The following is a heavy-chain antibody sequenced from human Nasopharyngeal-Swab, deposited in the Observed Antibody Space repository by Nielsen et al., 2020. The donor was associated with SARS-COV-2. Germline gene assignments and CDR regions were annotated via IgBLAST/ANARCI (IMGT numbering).Heavy chain of an antibody. CDR1: GGSISSSSYY. J-gene: IGHJ4*02. CDR2: IYYSGST. Sequence: LRLSCTVSGGSISSSSYYWGWIRQPPGKGLEWIGSIYYSGSTYYNPSLKSRVTISVDTSKNQFSLKLSSVTAADTAVYYCARRGYGSGSSKYYFDYWGQGTLVTVSS. CDR3: ARRGYGSGSSKYYFDY. D-gene: IGHD3-10*01. V-gene: IGHV4-39*01.